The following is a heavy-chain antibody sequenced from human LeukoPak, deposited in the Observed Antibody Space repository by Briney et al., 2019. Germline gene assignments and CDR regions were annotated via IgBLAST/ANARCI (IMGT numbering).Heavy chain of an antibody. J-gene: IGHJ6*02. CDR1: GFAFSSYW. CDR3: ARDQGNGYELNHYGMDV. D-gene: IGHD5-12*01. V-gene: IGHV3-74*01. Sequence: PGGSLRLSCVASGFAFSSYWMHWVRQAPGKGLVWVSRINSDGSSTSYADSVKGRFTISRDNAKNTLYVQMNSLRAEDTAVYYCARDQGNGYELNHYGMDVWGQGTTVTVSS. CDR2: INSDGSST.